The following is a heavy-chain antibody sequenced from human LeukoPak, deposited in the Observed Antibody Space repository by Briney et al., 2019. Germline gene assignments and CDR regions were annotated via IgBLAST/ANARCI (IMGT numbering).Heavy chain of an antibody. V-gene: IGHV3-23*01. CDR2: ISGSGGST. D-gene: IGHD6-19*01. CDR3: AKDPPGYSSGWGEGY. J-gene: IGHJ4*02. CDR1: GFTFSSYA. Sequence: GGSLRLSCAASGFTFSSYAMSWVRQAPGKGLEWVSAISGSGGSTYYADSVKGRFTTSRDNSKNTLYLQMNSLRAEDTAVYYCAKDPPGYSSGWGEGYWGQGTLVTVSS.